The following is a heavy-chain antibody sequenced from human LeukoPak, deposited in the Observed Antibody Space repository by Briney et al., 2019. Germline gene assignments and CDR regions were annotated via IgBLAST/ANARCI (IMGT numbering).Heavy chain of an antibody. J-gene: IGHJ5*02. CDR1: GYTFTSYG. CDR3: AWQRPYSSGFSPKKFWFDL. CDR2: ISAYNGNT. Sequence: ASVKVSCKASGYTFTSYGISWVRQAPGQGFEWMGWISAYNGNTNYAQKLQGRVTMTTDTSTSTAYMELRSLRSDDTAVYYCAWQRPYSSGFSPKKFWFDLWGQGTLVTVSS. D-gene: IGHD6-19*01. V-gene: IGHV1-18*01.